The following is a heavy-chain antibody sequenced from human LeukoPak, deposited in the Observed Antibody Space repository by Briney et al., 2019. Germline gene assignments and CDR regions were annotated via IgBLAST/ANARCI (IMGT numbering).Heavy chain of an antibody. J-gene: IGHJ4*02. D-gene: IGHD6-13*01. CDR2: ISAYNGNT. Sequence: ASVKVSCKASGYTFTSYGISWVRQAPGQGLEGMGWISAYNGNTNYAQKLQGRVTMTTDTSTSTAYMELRSLRSDDTAVYYCARDEAGAAAGEFDYWGQGTLVTVSS. CDR3: ARDEAGAAAGEFDY. CDR1: GYTFTSYG. V-gene: IGHV1-18*01.